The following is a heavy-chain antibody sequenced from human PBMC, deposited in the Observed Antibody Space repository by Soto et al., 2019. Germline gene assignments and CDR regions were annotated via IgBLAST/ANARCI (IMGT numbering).Heavy chain of an antibody. V-gene: IGHV1-2*02. D-gene: IGHD2-2*02. Sequence: ASVKVSCKASGYTFTDYYIYWLRQAPGHGLEWMGWINPNSGATNYAHNFQGRVTMTRDTSIRAAYVELSRLSSDDTAVYYCAKDQGGYMVSGMDVWGQGTTVTVSS. CDR2: INPNSGAT. J-gene: IGHJ6*02. CDR3: AKDQGGYMVSGMDV. CDR1: GYTFTDYY.